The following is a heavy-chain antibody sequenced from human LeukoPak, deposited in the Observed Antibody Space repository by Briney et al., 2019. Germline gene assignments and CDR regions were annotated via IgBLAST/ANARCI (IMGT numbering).Heavy chain of an antibody. Sequence: PGGSLRLSCAVSGFPFSFYEINWVRQAPGKGLEWVSNIGSSGRTRYYADSVKGRFSISRDNAKNSLYLQMNSLRVEDTGVYYCALLAVASYFDYWGQGALVTVSS. D-gene: IGHD6-19*01. CDR3: ALLAVASYFDY. CDR1: GFPFSFYE. J-gene: IGHJ4*02. CDR2: IGSSGRTR. V-gene: IGHV3-48*03.